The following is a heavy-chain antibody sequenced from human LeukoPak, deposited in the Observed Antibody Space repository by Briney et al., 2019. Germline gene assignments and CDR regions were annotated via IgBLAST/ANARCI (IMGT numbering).Heavy chain of an antibody. CDR2: IKSKTDGGTT. CDR1: VFTFSNAW. V-gene: IGHV3-15*01. CDR3: TTFLSLVYSIYYYYYYMDV. Sequence: PGGSLRLSCAASVFTFSNAWMSWVRQAPGKGLEWVGRIKSKTDGGTTDYAAPVKGRFTISRDDSKNTLYLQMNSLRTEDTAVYYCTTFLSLVYSIYYYYYYMDVWGKGTTVTVSS. D-gene: IGHD3-3*01. J-gene: IGHJ6*03.